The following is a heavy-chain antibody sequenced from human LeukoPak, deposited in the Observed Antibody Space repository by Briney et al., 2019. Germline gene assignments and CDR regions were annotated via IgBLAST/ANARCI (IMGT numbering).Heavy chain of an antibody. CDR2: IRYDGSNK. CDR3: AKEPYTSDTYVYAMDV. J-gene: IGHJ6*02. D-gene: IGHD6-19*01. CDR1: GLTFSSYG. V-gene: IGHV3-30*02. Sequence: PGGSLRLSCAASGLTFSSYGMHWVRQAPGQGLEWVSFIRYDGSNKYYADSVKGRFTISRDNSKNTMYLQMHSLRAEDTAVYYCAKEPYTSDTYVYAMDVWGQGTTVTVSS.